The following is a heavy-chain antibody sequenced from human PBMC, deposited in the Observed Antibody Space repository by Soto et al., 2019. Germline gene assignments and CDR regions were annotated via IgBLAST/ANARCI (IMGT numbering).Heavy chain of an antibody. Sequence: SETLSLTCTVSGGSISSYYWSWIRQPAGKGLEWIGRIYTSGSTNYNPSLKSRVTMSVDTSKNQFSLKLSSVTAADTAVYYCARGDIEQQLVRRAEYFQHWGQGTLVTVSS. CDR1: GGSISSYY. CDR3: ARGDIEQQLVRRAEYFQH. CDR2: IYTSGST. J-gene: IGHJ1*01. D-gene: IGHD6-13*01. V-gene: IGHV4-4*07.